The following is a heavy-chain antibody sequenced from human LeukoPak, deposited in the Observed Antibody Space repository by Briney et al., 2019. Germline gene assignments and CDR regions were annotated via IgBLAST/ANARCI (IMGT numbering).Heavy chain of an antibody. Sequence: PSETLSLTCAVYGGSFSGYYWSWIRQPPGKGLEWIGEINHSGSTNYNPSLKSRVTISVATSKNQFSLKLSSVTAADTAVYYCASTGGSDFWSGYYPKWYFDYWGQGTLVTVSS. D-gene: IGHD3-3*01. CDR3: ASTGGSDFWSGYYPKWYFDY. CDR1: GGSFSGYY. CDR2: INHSGST. V-gene: IGHV4-34*01. J-gene: IGHJ4*02.